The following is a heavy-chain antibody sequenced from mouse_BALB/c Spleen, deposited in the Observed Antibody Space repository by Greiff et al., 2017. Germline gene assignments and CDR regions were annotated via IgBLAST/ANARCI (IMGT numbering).Heavy chain of an antibody. J-gene: IGHJ1*01. V-gene: IGHV5-6-5*01. D-gene: IGHD1-1*01. Sequence: EVKLMESGGGLVKPGGSLKLSCAASGFTFSSYAMSWVRQTPEKRLEWVASISSGGSTYYPDSVKGRFTISRDNARNILYLQMSSLRSEDTAMYYCARESYYGSSYWYFDVWGAGTTVTVSS. CDR3: ARESYYGSSYWYFDV. CDR2: ISSGGST. CDR1: GFTFSSYA.